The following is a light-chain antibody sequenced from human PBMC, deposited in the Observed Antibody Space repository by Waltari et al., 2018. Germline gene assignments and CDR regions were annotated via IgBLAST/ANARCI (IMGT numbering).Light chain of an antibody. CDR1: QSLVHSDGKTD. CDR2: KVF. J-gene: IGKJ1*01. V-gene: IGKV2-30*02. Sequence: DVVMTQSPLSLPVTLGQPATLSCRSSQSLVHSDGKTDLNWFTQRPGQSPRRLIYKVFNRDSGVPDRFSGSGSGTDFTLTISRVEAEDVGTYYCMQATQWPLTFGQGTKVEIK. CDR3: MQATQWPLT.